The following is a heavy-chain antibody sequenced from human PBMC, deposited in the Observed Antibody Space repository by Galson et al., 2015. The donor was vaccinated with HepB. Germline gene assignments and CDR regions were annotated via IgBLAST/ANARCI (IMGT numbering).Heavy chain of an antibody. D-gene: IGHD6-19*01. CDR1: GFTFSSYG. CDR3: AKDPYSSGWYRFDY. Sequence: SLRLSCAASGFTFSSYGMHWVRQAPGKGLEWVAVISYDGSNKYYADSVKGRFTISRDNSKNTLYLQMNSLRAEDTAVYYCAKDPYSSGWYRFDYWGQGTLVTVSS. J-gene: IGHJ4*02. CDR2: ISYDGSNK. V-gene: IGHV3-30*18.